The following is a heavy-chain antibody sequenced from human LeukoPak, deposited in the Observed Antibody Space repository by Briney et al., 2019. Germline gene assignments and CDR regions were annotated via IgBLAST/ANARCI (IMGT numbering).Heavy chain of an antibody. CDR2: ISYDGSNK. D-gene: IGHD3-10*02. CDR3: ARGRYLGAMFQDH. V-gene: IGHV3-30*03. J-gene: IGHJ4*02. Sequence: GGSLRLSCAASGFTFNSFGMHWVRQAPGKGLEWVAVISYDGSNKYFADSVKGRFTISRDNSKNTLYLQMNSLRAEDTAVYYCARGRYLGAMFQDHWGQGTLVTVSS. CDR1: GFTFNSFG.